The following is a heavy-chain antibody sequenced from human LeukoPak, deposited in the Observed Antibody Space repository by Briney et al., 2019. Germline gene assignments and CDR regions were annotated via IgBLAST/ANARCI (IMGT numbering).Heavy chain of an antibody. CDR1: GGSISRYY. J-gene: IGHJ4*02. V-gene: IGHV4-59*01. CDR2: IYYSGST. CDR3: ARVGYYYDSSGYYTPFDY. Sequence: PSETLSLTCTVSGGSISRYYWSWIRQPPGKGLEWIGYIYYSGSTNYNPSLKSRVTISVDTSKNQFSLKLSSVTAADTAVYFCARVGYYYDSSGYYTPFDYWGQGTLVTVSS. D-gene: IGHD3-22*01.